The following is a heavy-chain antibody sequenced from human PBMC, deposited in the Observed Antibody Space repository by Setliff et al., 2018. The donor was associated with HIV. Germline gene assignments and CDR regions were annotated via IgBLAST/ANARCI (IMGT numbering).Heavy chain of an antibody. CDR1: GYSFTDYY. D-gene: IGHD2-2*01. J-gene: IGHJ5*02. Sequence: GASVKVSCKASGYSFTDYYIHWVRQAPGQGLEWMGWINPKSDGTNYAQKFQGWITMTRDTSISTDYMELSRLRSDDTAVYYCARGTTPLGWFDPWVQGTLVTVSS. V-gene: IGHV1-2*04. CDR2: INPKSDGT. CDR3: ARGTTPLGWFDP.